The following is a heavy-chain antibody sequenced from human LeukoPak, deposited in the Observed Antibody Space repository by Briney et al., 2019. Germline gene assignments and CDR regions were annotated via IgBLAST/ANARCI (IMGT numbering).Heavy chain of an antibody. D-gene: IGHD4-23*01. J-gene: IGHJ5*02. CDR3: ARAYGGYNWSDP. CDR2: ISSSSTYI. CDR1: GFSFSSYS. V-gene: IGHV3-21*01. Sequence: TGGSLRLSCAASGFSFSSYSMNWVRQAPGKGLEWVSSISSSSTYIYYADSVKGRFTISRDNAKNSLYLQMKSLRAEDTAVYYCARAYGGYNWSDPWGQGTLVTVSS.